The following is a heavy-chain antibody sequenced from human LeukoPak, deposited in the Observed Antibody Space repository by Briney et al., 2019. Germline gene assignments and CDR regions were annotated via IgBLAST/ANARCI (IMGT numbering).Heavy chain of an antibody. Sequence: GGSLRLSCATSGFXFSRYAIHWVRQAPGKGLEWVAVIWYDGNKEYYADSVKGRFTVARDNSKNTLHLQMNSLRAEDTAVYYCARGDYFDSSGPFDYWGPGALVTVSS. J-gene: IGHJ4*02. CDR3: ARGDYFDSSGPFDY. CDR2: IWYDGNKE. D-gene: IGHD3-22*01. CDR1: GFXFSRYA. V-gene: IGHV3-33*01.